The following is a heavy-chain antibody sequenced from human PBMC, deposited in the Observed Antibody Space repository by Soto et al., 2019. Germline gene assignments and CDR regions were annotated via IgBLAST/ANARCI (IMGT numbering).Heavy chain of an antibody. CDR1: GFTFSTWW. Sequence: GGSLRLSCAASGFTFSTWWMTWVRQTLGKRLEWVAFISHDGSGKYYVDSVKGRSAISRDNSKNTLYLQMNSLRAEDTAVYYCAKDTYYHDSSGYYIFDYWGQGSPVTVSS. CDR3: AKDTYYHDSSGYYIFDY. V-gene: IGHV3-7*01. CDR2: ISHDGSGK. J-gene: IGHJ4*02. D-gene: IGHD3-22*01.